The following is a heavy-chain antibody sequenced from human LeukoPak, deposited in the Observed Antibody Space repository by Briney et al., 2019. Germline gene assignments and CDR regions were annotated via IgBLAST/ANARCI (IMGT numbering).Heavy chain of an antibody. J-gene: IGHJ4*02. Sequence: SQTLSLTCTVSGGSISSGGYYWSWIRQHPGKGLEWIGYIYYSGSTYYNPSLKSRVTISVDTSKNQFSLKLSPVTAADTAVYYCARDRYGNYYFDYWGQGTLVTVSS. CDR1: GGSISSGGYY. CDR2: IYYSGST. CDR3: ARDRYGNYYFDY. D-gene: IGHD1-1*01. V-gene: IGHV4-31*03.